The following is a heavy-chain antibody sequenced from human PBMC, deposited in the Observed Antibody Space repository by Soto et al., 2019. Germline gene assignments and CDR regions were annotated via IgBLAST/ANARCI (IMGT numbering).Heavy chain of an antibody. Sequence: GGSLRLSCAASGFPFSSYGMHWVRQAPGKGLDWVAVIWYDGSNKDYADSVKGRFTISGDNSKNTLYLQMNNLRADDTAVYYCASSINWGQGTLVTV. J-gene: IGHJ4*02. V-gene: IGHV3-33*01. CDR1: GFPFSSYG. CDR2: IWYDGSNK. CDR3: ASSIN.